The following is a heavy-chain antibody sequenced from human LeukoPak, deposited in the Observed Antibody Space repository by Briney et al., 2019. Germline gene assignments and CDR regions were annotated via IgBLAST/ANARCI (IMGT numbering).Heavy chain of an antibody. D-gene: IGHD6-19*01. CDR1: GYTFTGYY. V-gene: IGHV1-2*02. CDR2: MNLNTGAT. CDR3: ARDRVGSGWPRPWYFEF. J-gene: IGHJ4*02. Sequence: SVKVSCKPSGYTFTGYYLHWVRQAPGQALEWMGWMNLNTGATAYAQNFQGRVAMSRDTSIDTAYMDLSSLTSDDTAVYYCARDRVGSGWPRPWYFEFWGQGTLVTVSS.